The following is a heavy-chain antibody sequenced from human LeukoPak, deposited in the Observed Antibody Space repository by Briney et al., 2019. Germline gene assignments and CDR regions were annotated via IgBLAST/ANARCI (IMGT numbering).Heavy chain of an antibody. CDR2: IYPSDSDT. D-gene: IGHD5-12*01. CDR1: GSRFTNYW. CDR3: ARGGYSGYESDY. V-gene: IGHV5-51*01. Sequence: GESLKISCKGSGSRFTNYWIGWGRQLPGKGLEWMGIIYPSDSDTRYSPSFQGQVTISADKSISTAYLQWSSLKASDTAMYYCARGGYSGYESDYWGQGTLVTVSS. J-gene: IGHJ4*02.